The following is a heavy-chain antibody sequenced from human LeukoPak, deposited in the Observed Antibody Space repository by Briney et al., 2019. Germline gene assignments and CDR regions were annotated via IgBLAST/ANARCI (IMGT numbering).Heavy chain of an antibody. CDR1: GFTFSSYS. V-gene: IGHV3-21*04. D-gene: IGHD4-17*01. Sequence: GGSLRLSCAASGFTFSSYSMNWVRQAPGKGLEWVSSISSSSSYMYYPDSLKGRFTISRDNAKNSLYLQMNSLRAEDTAVYYCAREGVDYGDYDSSEIDYWGQGTLVTVSS. CDR2: ISSSSSYM. J-gene: IGHJ4*02. CDR3: AREGVDYGDYDSSEIDY.